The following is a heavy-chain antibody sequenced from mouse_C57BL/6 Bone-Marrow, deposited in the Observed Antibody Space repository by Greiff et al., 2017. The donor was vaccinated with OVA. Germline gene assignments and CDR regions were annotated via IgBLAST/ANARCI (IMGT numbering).Heavy chain of an antibody. CDR2: IYPYNGVS. V-gene: IGHV1-31*01. CDR3: AFFTTVVPYFDV. D-gene: IGHD1-1*01. CDR1: GYSFTGYY. Sequence: EVQLQQSGPELVKPGASVKISCKASGYSFTGYYMHWVKQSHGNILDWIGYIYPYNGVSSYNQKFKGKATLTVDKSSSTAYMQLSSLTSEDSAVYYCAFFTTVVPYFDVWGTGTTVTVSS. J-gene: IGHJ1*03.